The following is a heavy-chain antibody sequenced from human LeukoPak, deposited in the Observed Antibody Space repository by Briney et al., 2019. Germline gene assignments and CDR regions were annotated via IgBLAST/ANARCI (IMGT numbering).Heavy chain of an antibody. CDR3: AKDFSSSWSEDY. CDR2: SRSKTNRYTT. J-gene: IGHJ4*02. Sequence: GGSLRLSCAASGFTFSDHYLDWVRQAPGKGLEWVGRSRSKTNRYTTQYAASVKGRFTISRDDSKNSLYLQMNSLRAEDTAVYYCAKDFSSSWSEDYWGQGTLVTVSS. CDR1: GFTFSDHY. V-gene: IGHV3-72*01. D-gene: IGHD6-13*01.